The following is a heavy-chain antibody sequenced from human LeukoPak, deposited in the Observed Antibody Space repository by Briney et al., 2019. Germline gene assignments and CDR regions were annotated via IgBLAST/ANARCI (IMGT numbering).Heavy chain of an antibody. D-gene: IGHD3-3*01. CDR1: GFTFSRHG. Sequence: GGSLRLSCVPSGFTFSRHGMHWVRQAPGKGLEWVAIISNDGSRKYYAHSVEGRFTISRDNSKNTLYLQMDSLRAEDTAVYYCARDRAWNYFDYWGQGTLVTVSS. J-gene: IGHJ4*02. CDR3: ARDRAWNYFDY. CDR2: ISNDGSRK. V-gene: IGHV3-30*03.